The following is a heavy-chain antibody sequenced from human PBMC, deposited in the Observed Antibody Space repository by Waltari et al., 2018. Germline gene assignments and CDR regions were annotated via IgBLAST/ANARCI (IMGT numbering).Heavy chain of an antibody. Sequence: QVQLVESGGGLVKPGRSLRLSCAASGFSLNEYFMSWLRQAPGRVPEWISYISTDSTIIHYADSVKGRFTIARDRAESALYRQLNSLRAEDTAVYYCARHIAPFTTATFDVWGQGTMVTVSS. CDR1: GFSLNEYF. J-gene: IGHJ3*01. CDR2: ISTDSTII. V-gene: IGHV3-11*04. CDR3: ARHIAPFTTATFDV. D-gene: IGHD3-22*01.